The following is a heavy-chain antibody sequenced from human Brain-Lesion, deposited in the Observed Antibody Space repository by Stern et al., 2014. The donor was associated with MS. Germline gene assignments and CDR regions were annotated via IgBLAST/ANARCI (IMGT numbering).Heavy chain of an antibody. Sequence: EVELIESGGGLVQPGGSLRLSCAASGFTFSSYWMNWVRQAPRKGLEWVANTKEDGSETYYVAHVQGRLTISENNAKNSLYLQMNSLRADDTAVYYCARGSDAWGQGTLVTVSS. CDR3: ARGSDA. J-gene: IGHJ5*02. V-gene: IGHV3-7*01. CDR2: TKEDGSET. CDR1: GFTFSSYW.